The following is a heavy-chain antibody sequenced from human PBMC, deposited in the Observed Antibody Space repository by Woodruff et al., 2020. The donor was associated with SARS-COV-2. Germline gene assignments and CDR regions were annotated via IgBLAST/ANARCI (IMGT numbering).Heavy chain of an antibody. Sequence: EYIFYSVSTYYNPSLKSRVTISVDTSKNQFSLKLSSVTAADTAVYYCARAGLDYYDFWSGYYTGNWFD. D-gene: IGHD3-3*01. CDR2: IFYSVST. CDR3: ARAGLDYYDFWSGYYTGNWFD. J-gene: IGHJ5*01. V-gene: IGHV4-59*01.